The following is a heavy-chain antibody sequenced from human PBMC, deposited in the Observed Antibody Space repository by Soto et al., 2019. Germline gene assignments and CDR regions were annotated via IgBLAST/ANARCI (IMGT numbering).Heavy chain of an antibody. D-gene: IGHD2-15*01. CDR3: SRDHTEMVVAATLGAFDI. J-gene: IGHJ3*02. CDR1: GYTFTGYY. CDR2: INPNIGGT. Sequence: GASVKVSCKASGYTFTGYYMHWVRQAPGQGLEWMGWINPNIGGTNYAQKFQGWVTMTRDTSISTAYMELSRLRSDDTAVYFCSRDHTEMVVAATLGAFDIWGQGTMVTVSS. V-gene: IGHV1-2*04.